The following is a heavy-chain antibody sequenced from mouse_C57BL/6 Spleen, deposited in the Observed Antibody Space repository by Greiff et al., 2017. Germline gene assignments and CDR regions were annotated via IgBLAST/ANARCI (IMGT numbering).Heavy chain of an antibody. J-gene: IGHJ2*01. V-gene: IGHV1-15*01. CDR2: IDPETGGT. D-gene: IGHD1-1*01. CDR1: GYTFTDYE. CDR3: TRFDYYGSQFDY. Sequence: QVQLKQSGAELVRPGASVTLSCKASGYTFTDYEMHWVKQTPVHGLEWIGAIDPETGGTAYNQKFKGKAILTADKSSSTAYMELRSLTSEDSAVYYCTRFDYYGSQFDYWGQGTTLTVSS.